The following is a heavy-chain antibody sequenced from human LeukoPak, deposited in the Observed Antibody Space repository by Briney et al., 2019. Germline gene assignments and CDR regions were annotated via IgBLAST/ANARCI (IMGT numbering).Heavy chain of an antibody. V-gene: IGHV3-23*01. Sequence: GSLRLSCASSGFTFTNYAMTWVRQAPGKGLEWVSTITASGDRTHYTDSVKGRFTISRDDSKNTLFLQMNSLRAEDTAVYHCAKFWSGHLVPPYAHHWGQGTLVTVSS. D-gene: IGHD6-25*01. J-gene: IGHJ5*02. CDR3: AKFWSGHLVPPYAHH. CDR1: GFTFTNYA. CDR2: ITASGDRT.